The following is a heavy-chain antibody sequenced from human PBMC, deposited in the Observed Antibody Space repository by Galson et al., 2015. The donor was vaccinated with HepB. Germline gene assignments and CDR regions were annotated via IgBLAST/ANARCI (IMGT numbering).Heavy chain of an antibody. CDR1: GFTFSSYS. CDR2: VSSSSSYI. Sequence: SLRLSCAASGFTFSSYSMNWVRQAPGKGLEWVSSVSSSSSYIYYADSVKGRFTISRDNAKNSLYLQMNSLRAEDTAVYYCARDRKQQLGLYGMDVWGQGTTVTVSS. J-gene: IGHJ6*02. CDR3: ARDRKQQLGLYGMDV. V-gene: IGHV3-21*01. D-gene: IGHD6-13*01.